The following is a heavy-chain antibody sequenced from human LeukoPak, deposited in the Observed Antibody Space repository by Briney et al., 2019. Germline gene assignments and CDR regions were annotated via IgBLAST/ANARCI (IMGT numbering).Heavy chain of an antibody. Sequence: GGALRLSCAASGFTFRTFAMYWVRQAPGKGLEWVATISVDVNTKYYADSVKGRCSISRDNSENMMYLQMNDLRDEDTAVYFCARDTYSSSWSPLTYWGQGTLVTVSS. V-gene: IGHV3-30-3*01. CDR3: ARDTYSSSWSPLTY. CDR2: ISVDVNTK. D-gene: IGHD6-13*01. CDR1: GFTFRTFA. J-gene: IGHJ4*02.